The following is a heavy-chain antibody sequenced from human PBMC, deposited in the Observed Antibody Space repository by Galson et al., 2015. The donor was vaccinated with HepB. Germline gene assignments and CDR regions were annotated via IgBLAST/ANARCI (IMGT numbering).Heavy chain of an antibody. J-gene: IGHJ4*02. Sequence: SLRLSCAASGFAISSSSMNWVRQAPGKGLEWVSYISNSGTTMYYADSVKGRFSISRDSAKNSLSLQTNSLRVEDTAVYYCAKDRWIQDSWGQGTLVTVSS. CDR1: GFAISSSS. CDR3: AKDRWIQDS. CDR2: ISNSGTTM. V-gene: IGHV3-48*01. D-gene: IGHD5-18*01.